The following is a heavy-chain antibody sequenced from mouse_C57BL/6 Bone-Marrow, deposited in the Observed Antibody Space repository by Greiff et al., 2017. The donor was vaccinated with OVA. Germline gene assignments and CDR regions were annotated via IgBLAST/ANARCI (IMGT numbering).Heavy chain of an antibody. CDR2: IHPNRGST. D-gene: IGHD1-1*01. J-gene: IGHJ4*01. V-gene: IGHV1-64*01. CDR3: ARGITTVVAAVDY. CDR1: GYTFTSYW. Sequence: VQLQQPGAELVKPGASVTLSCKASGYTFTSYWMHWVKQRPGQGLEWIGMIHPNRGSTNYNEKFTSKATLTVDKSSSTAYMQLSSLTSEDSAVYYCARGITTVVAAVDYWGQGTSVTVSS.